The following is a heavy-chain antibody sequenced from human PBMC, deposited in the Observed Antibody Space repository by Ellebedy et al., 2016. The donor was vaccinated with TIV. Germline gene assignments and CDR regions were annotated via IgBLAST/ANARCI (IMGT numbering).Heavy chain of an antibody. CDR1: GFTVSSSY. CDR2: INQSGST. D-gene: IGHD3-3*01. J-gene: IGHJ5*02. Sequence: ESLKISCAASGFTVSSSYMTWVRQPPGKGLEWIGEINQSGSTNHNPSLKSRVTISVEPAKNQFSLKLQPVTAADTAVYYCARGGLRFLEWLTNRSQMNPKNWFDPWGQGTPVTVSS. V-gene: IGHV4-34*01. CDR3: ARGGLRFLEWLTNRSQMNPKNWFDP.